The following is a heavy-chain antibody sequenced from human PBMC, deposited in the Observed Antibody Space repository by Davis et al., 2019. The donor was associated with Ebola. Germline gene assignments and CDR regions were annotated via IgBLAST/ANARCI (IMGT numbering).Heavy chain of an antibody. CDR1: GFTLNNAW. J-gene: IGHJ6*02. CDR2: IKTKTDGGTT. D-gene: IGHD2-15*01. CDR3: ARCSGGTSWDYYYGMDV. V-gene: IGHV3-15*01. Sequence: GESLKISCVASGFTLNNAWMSWVRQAPGKGLEWVGHIKTKTDGGTTDYAAPVKGRFAMSRDDSKNTLYLQMNSLRAEDTAVYYCARCSGGTSWDYYYGMDVWGQGTTVTVSS.